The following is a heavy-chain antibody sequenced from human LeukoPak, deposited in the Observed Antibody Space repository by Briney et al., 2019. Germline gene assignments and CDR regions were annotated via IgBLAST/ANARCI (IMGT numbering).Heavy chain of an antibody. J-gene: IGHJ5*02. D-gene: IGHD3-16*01. CDR3: ARVEAVRLVADP. Sequence: SETLSLTCTVSGGSISSSSYYWGWIRQPPGKGLEWIGSIYYSGSTYYNPSLKSRVTISVDTSKNQFSLKLSSVTAADTAVYYCARVEAVRLVADPWGQGTLVTVSS. V-gene: IGHV4-39*07. CDR1: GGSISSSSYY. CDR2: IYYSGST.